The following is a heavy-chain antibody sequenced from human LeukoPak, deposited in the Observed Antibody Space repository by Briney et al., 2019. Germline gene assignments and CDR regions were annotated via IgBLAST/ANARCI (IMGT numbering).Heavy chain of an antibody. D-gene: IGHD6-19*01. J-gene: IGHJ5*01. Sequence: PSETLSLTCTVSGGSINSYYWSWIRQPPGKGLEWIGYIYSSGNTKYNPSLKSRVTISVDTSKNQFSLKLSSVTAADTAVFYCVRHPGSGWFGSWGQGTLVTVSS. CDR3: VRHPGSGWFGS. CDR2: IYSSGNT. CDR1: GGSINSYY. V-gene: IGHV4-59*08.